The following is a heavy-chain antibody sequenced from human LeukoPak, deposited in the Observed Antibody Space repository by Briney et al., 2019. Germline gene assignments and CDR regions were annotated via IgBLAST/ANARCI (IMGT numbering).Heavy chain of an antibody. CDR2: FDPEDGET. Sequence: GASVKVSCKVSGYTLTELSMHWVRQAPGKGLEWMGGFDPEDGETIYAQKFQGRVTMTEDTSTDTAYMELSSLRSEDTAVYYCARPLCSGGSCYLDSNWFDPWGQGTLVTVSS. D-gene: IGHD2-15*01. CDR3: ARPLCSGGSCYLDSNWFDP. J-gene: IGHJ5*02. V-gene: IGHV1-24*01. CDR1: GYTLTELS.